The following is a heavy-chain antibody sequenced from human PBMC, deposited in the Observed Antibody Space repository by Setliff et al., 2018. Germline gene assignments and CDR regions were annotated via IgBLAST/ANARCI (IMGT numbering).Heavy chain of an antibody. D-gene: IGHD5-12*01. V-gene: IGHV4-34*01. CDR1: GVSFSGYY. J-gene: IGHJ4*02. Sequence: SETLSLTFAVYGVSFSGYYWSWIRQPLGKGLEWIGETNHSGSPNYNPSLKSRVTMSVDTSKNQFSLKLSSVTAADTAVYYCARGGVQRWLQSHYFDYWGQGTLVTVSS. CDR2: TNHSGSP. CDR3: ARGGVQRWLQSHYFDY.